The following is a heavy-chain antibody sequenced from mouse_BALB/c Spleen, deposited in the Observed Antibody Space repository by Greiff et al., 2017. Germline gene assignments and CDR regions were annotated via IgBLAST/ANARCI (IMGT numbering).Heavy chain of an antibody. Sequence: EVQLQQSGPELVKPGASVKISCKASGYTFTDYNMHWVKQSHGKSLEWIGYIYPYNGGTGYNQKFKSKATLTVDNSSSTAYMELRSLTSEDSAVYYCARSSYDYAMDYWGQGTSVTVSS. CDR3: ARSSYDYAMDY. CDR1: GYTFTDYN. V-gene: IGHV1S29*02. D-gene: IGHD1-1*01. CDR2: IYPYNGGT. J-gene: IGHJ4*01.